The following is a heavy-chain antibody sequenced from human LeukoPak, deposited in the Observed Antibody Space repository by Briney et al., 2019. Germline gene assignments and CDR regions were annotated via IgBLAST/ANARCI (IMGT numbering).Heavy chain of an antibody. Sequence: GESLKISCKGSGYSFTSYWISWVRQMPGKGLEWMGRIDPSDSYTNYSPSFQGHVTISADKSISTAYLQWSSLKASDTAMYYCASGGSGWPMSDYWGQGTLVTVSS. CDR2: IDPSDSYT. CDR1: GYSFTSYW. V-gene: IGHV5-10-1*01. CDR3: ASGGSGWPMSDY. D-gene: IGHD6-25*01. J-gene: IGHJ4*02.